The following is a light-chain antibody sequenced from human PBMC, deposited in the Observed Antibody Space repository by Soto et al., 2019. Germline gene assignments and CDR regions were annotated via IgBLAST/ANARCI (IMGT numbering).Light chain of an antibody. CDR3: QQGYSSRWT. Sequence: DIPMTQSPSSLSASVGDRVTITCRAGQDIRSYLNWYQQKPGKAPQLLICATSFLQIGVPSRFSASGSGTDFSLVISDLQLEDSATYYCQQGYSSRWTSGQGTKVEI. V-gene: IGKV1-39*01. CDR1: QDIRSY. CDR2: ATS. J-gene: IGKJ1*01.